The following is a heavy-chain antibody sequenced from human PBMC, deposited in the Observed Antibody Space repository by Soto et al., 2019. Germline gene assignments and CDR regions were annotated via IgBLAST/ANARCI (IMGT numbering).Heavy chain of an antibody. V-gene: IGHV3-15*07. CDR2: IKSKTDGGTT. CDR3: TAAYDSSDLFDY. J-gene: IGHJ4*02. CDR1: GFTFSNAW. Sequence: GGSLRLSCAASGFTFSNAWMNWVRQAPGKGLEWVGRIKSKTDGGTTDYAAPVKGRFTISRDDSKNTLYLQMNSLKTEDTAVYYCTAAYDSSDLFDYWGQGTLVTVSS. D-gene: IGHD3-22*01.